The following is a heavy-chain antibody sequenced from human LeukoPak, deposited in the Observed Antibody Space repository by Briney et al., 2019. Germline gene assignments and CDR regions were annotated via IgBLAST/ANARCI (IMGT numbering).Heavy chain of an antibody. CDR3: ARTDGYNSPYFDY. V-gene: IGHV3-48*03. D-gene: IGHD5-24*01. Sequence: GVLRLSCAASGFTFSSYEMNWVRQAPGKGLVWVSYISSSGSTICYADSVKGRFTISRDNAKNSLYLQMNSLRAEDTAVFYCARTDGYNSPYFDYWGQGTLVTVSS. CDR1: GFTFSSYE. CDR2: ISSSGSTI. J-gene: IGHJ4*02.